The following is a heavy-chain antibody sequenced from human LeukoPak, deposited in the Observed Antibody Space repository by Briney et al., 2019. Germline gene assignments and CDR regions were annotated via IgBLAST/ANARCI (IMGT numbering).Heavy chain of an antibody. CDR3: ARAPRKWWPVKT. Sequence: SETLSLTCAVYGGSFSGYYWSWIRQPPGKGLEWIGEINHSGSTNYNPSLKSRVTISVDTSKNQFSLKLSSVTAADTAVYYCARAPRKWWPVKTWGQGTQVTVSS. V-gene: IGHV4-34*01. CDR1: GGSFSGYY. D-gene: IGHD2-15*01. J-gene: IGHJ5*02. CDR2: INHSGST.